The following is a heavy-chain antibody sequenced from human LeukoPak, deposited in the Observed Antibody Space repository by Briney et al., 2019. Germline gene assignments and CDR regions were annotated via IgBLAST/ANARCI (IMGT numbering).Heavy chain of an antibody. J-gene: IGHJ2*01. D-gene: IGHD2-2*01. Sequence: GGSLRLSCAASGFSFSIHAMSWVRQAPGKGLEWVSGISGRTGNSDYADAVKGRFTISRDNSKDTVFLQMNSLRVEDTAVYYXXXXXXXXXXXXXPMYHYFDGWGRGTRVTVSS. CDR1: GFSFSIHA. V-gene: IGHV3-23*01. CDR2: ISGRTGNS. CDR3: XXXXXXXXXXXXPMYHYFDG.